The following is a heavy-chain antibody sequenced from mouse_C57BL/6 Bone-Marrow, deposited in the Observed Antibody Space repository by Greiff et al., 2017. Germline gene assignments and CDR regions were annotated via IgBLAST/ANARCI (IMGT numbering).Heavy chain of an antibody. CDR3: VLTAQVPPYYFDY. CDR1: GYTFTSYW. D-gene: IGHD3-2*02. CDR2: IDPNSGGT. J-gene: IGHJ2*01. Sequence: VQLQQPGAELVKPGASVKLSSKASGYTFTSYWMHWVKQRPGRGLEWIGRIDPNSGGTKYNEKFKSKATLTVDKPSSTAYMQLSSLTSEDSAVYYCVLTAQVPPYYFDYWGQGTTLTVSS. V-gene: IGHV1-62-3*01.